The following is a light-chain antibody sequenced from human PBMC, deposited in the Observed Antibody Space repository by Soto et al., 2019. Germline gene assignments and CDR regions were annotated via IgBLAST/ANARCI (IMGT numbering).Light chain of an antibody. CDR1: QSINTN. J-gene: IGKJ1*01. CDR3: QQYGSSPRT. Sequence: ETVMTQSPATLSVSPGERATFSCRASQSINTNLAWFQLKPGQAPRLLIYGASRRATGIPDRFSGSESGTDFTLTISSLEPEDFAVYFCQQYGSSPRTFGQGTKVDI. CDR2: GAS. V-gene: IGKV3-20*01.